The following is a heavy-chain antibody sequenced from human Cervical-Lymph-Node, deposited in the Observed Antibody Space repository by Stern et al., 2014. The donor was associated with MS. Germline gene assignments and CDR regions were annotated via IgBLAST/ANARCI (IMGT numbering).Heavy chain of an antibody. J-gene: IGHJ4*02. CDR2: ISTDTGGA. CDR1: GYSFTAYF. V-gene: IGHV1-2*02. Sequence: VQLAQSGAEVKKPGASVKVSCKASGYSFTAYFIHWVRQAPGQGLEWMGWISTDTGGANYAQRFQGRVTMTRDTSISTTYMELSRLRSDDTAVYYCARDRGSHSDYWGQGTLVTVSS. CDR3: ARDRGSHSDY. D-gene: IGHD1-26*01.